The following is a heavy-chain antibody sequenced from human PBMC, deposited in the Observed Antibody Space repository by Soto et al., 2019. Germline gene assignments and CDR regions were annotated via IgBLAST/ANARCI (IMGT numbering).Heavy chain of an antibody. J-gene: IGHJ6*02. Sequence: EVQLVESGGGLVQPGRSLRLSCAASGFTFDDYAMHWVRQAPGKGLEWVSGISWNSGSIGYADSVKGRFTISRDNAKNSLYLQMNSLRAEDTALYYCAKGSSSSWYSWYYYYGMDVWGQGTTVTVSS. CDR2: ISWNSGSI. CDR1: GFTFDDYA. CDR3: AKGSSSSWYSWYYYYGMDV. V-gene: IGHV3-9*01. D-gene: IGHD6-13*01.